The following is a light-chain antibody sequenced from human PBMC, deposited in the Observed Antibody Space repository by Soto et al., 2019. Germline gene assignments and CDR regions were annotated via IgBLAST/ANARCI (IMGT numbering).Light chain of an antibody. CDR1: QSVSSN. CDR3: QQYGSSPPT. CDR2: GAS. J-gene: IGKJ3*01. V-gene: IGKV3-20*01. Sequence: DIVMTQSPATLPVSPGERATLSCRASQSVSSNLAWYQQKPGQAPRFLIYGASSRATGIPDRFSGSGSGTDFTLTISRLEPEDFAVYYCQQYGSSPPTFGPGTKVDIK.